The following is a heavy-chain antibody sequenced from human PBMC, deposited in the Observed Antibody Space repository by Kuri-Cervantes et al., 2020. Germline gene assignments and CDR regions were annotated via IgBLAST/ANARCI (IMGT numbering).Heavy chain of an antibody. CDR3: ARAALRYFPLPY. CDR2: INPSGGST. Sequence: ASVKVSCKASGYTFNSYHIHWVRQAPGQGLEWLGIINPSGGSTSYAQKFQGRVTMTRDTSASTAYMELSSLRSEDTAVYYCARAALRYFPLPYWGQGTLVTVSS. D-gene: IGHD3-9*01. J-gene: IGHJ4*02. V-gene: IGHV1-46*02. CDR1: GYTFNSYH.